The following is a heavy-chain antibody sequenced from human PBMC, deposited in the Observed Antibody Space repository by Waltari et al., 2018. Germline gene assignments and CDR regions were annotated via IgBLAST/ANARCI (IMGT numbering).Heavy chain of an antibody. CDR2: ISGSGGST. CDR3: AKDPGYTIFGVVIIPGAFDI. CDR1: GFTFSSYA. V-gene: IGHV3-23*01. J-gene: IGHJ3*02. D-gene: IGHD3-3*01. Sequence: EVQLLESGGGLVQPGGSLRLSCAASGFTFSSYAMSWVSQAPGKGLEWVSAISGSGGSTYYADSVKGRFTISRDNSKNTLYLQMNSLRAEDTAVYYCAKDPGYTIFGVVIIPGAFDIWGQGTMVTVSS.